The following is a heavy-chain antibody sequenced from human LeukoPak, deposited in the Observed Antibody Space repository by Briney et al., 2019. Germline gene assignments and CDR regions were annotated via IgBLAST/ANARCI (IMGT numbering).Heavy chain of an antibody. Sequence: GASVKVSCKASGYTFTGYYMHWVRQAPGQGLEWMGWINPNSGGTNYAQKFQGRVTMTRDTSISTAYMELSRLRSDDTAVYYCARVRAYYYDSMPFDYWGQGTLVTVSS. CDR3: ARVRAYYYDSMPFDY. V-gene: IGHV1-2*02. CDR2: INPNSGGT. CDR1: GYTFTGYY. J-gene: IGHJ4*02. D-gene: IGHD3-22*01.